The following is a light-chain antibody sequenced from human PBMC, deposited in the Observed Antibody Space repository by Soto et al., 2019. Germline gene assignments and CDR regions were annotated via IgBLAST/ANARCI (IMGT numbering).Light chain of an antibody. V-gene: IGKV3-11*01. CDR2: DAS. CDR1: QSVSSY. J-gene: IGKJ5*01. Sequence: EIVLTQSPGTLSLSPGERATVSCRASQSVSSYLAWYQQKPGQAPRLIIYDASNRATGIPARFSGGGSGTDFTLTIDNLEPEDFAIYYCQQSSNWPPITFGQGTRLEIK. CDR3: QQSSNWPPIT.